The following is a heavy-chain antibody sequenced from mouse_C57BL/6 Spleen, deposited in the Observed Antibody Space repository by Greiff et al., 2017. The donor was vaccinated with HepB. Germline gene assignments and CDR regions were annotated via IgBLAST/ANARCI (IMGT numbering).Heavy chain of an antibody. Sequence: ESGPGLVKPSQSLSLTCSVTGYSITSGYYWNWIRQFPGNKLEWMGYISYDGSNNYNPSLKNRISITRDTSKNQFFLKLNSVTTEDTATYYCARAKLLRSWFAYWGQGTLVTVSA. CDR2: ISYDGSN. D-gene: IGHD1-1*01. V-gene: IGHV3-6*01. J-gene: IGHJ3*01. CDR1: GYSITSGYY. CDR3: ARAKLLRSWFAY.